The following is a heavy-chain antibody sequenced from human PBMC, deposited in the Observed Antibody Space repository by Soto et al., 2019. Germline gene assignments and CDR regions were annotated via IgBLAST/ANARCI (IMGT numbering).Heavy chain of an antibody. CDR3: AIPYYYGSGSLDY. J-gene: IGHJ4*02. D-gene: IGHD3-10*01. CDR2: ITSSSRTI. V-gene: IGHV3-48*01. CDR1: GFTFSSYS. Sequence: EVQLVESGGGLVQPGGSLRLSCAAAGFTFSSYSMNWVRQAPGTGLEWVSYITSSSRTIYYADSVKCRVTISMGKAKNSLYLQMNSMRAVDTAVYYCAIPYYYGSGSLDYWGQGTVVTVSS.